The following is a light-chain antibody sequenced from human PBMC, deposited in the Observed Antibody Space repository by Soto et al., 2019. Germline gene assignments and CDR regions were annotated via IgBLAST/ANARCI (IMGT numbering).Light chain of an antibody. Sequence: DIVMTQSPATLSVSPGDRATLPCRASQSVSSTFAWYQQKPGQAPRLLIYGASTMATGIPARFSGSGSGTEFTLTISSLQYEYFAVYYCQQYNNWPRTFGGGTKVEIK. CDR2: GAS. V-gene: IGKV3-15*01. CDR3: QQYNNWPRT. CDR1: QSVSST. J-gene: IGKJ4*02.